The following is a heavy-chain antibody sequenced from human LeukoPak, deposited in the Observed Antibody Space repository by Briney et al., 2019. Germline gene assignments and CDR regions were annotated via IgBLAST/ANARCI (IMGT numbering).Heavy chain of an antibody. D-gene: IGHD3-9*01. Sequence: GGSLRLSCAASKFTFSTSAMSWVRQAPGKGLEWVSAISGSGANTYYVDSVKGRFTISRDNSKNTLYLEMSSLRSDGTAVYYCAKESQTYYDIMTGYPNYYFDYWGQGTLVTVSS. CDR3: AKESQTYYDIMTGYPNYYFDY. J-gene: IGHJ4*02. V-gene: IGHV3-23*01. CDR2: ISGSGANT. CDR1: KFTFSTSA.